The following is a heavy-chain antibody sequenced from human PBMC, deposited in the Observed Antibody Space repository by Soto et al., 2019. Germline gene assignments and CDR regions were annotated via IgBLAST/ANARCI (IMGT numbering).Heavy chain of an antibody. J-gene: IGHJ3*02. CDR3: TTDVPKDYIWRSRRSMAFEI. D-gene: IGHD3-16*01. CDR1: GFTFSNAW. CDR2: IKSKTDGGTT. Sequence: PGGSLRLSCAASGFTFSNAWMSWVRQAPGKGLEWVGRIKSKTDGGTTDYAAPVKGRFTISRDDSKNTLYLQMNSLKTEDTAVYYCTTDVPKDYIWRSRRSMAFEIWGQGTMVTVSS. V-gene: IGHV3-15*01.